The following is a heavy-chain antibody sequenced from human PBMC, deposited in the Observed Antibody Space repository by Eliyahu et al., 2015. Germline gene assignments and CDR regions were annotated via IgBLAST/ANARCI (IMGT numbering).Heavy chain of an antibody. CDR3: ARDPFLDYGDTSPALDY. J-gene: IGHJ4*02. V-gene: IGHV3-48*02. CDR1: XFTXXSXX. D-gene: IGHD4-23*01. Sequence: EVQLVESGGNLVQPGGSLXISCAASXFTXXSXXMNWVRQAPGKGLEWISYISGSAATIYYADSVKGRFTVSRDNANNSLYLQMNSLRDEDTAVYYCARDPFLDYGDTSPALDYWGQGTPVTVSS. CDR2: ISGSAATI.